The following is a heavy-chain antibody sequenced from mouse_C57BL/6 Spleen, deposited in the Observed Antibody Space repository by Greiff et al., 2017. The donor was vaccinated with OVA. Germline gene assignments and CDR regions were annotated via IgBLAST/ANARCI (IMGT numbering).Heavy chain of an antibody. V-gene: IGHV5-9-1*02. Sequence: DVKLVESGEGLVKPGGSLKLSCAASGFTFSSYAMSWVRQNPEKRLEWVAYISIGGDYIYYADTVKGRFTISRDNARNTLYLQMSSLKSEDTAMYYCTRALAYTYAMDYWGQGTSVTVSS. D-gene: IGHD2-10*01. CDR2: ISIGGDYI. J-gene: IGHJ4*01. CDR3: TRALAYTYAMDY. CDR1: GFTFSSYA.